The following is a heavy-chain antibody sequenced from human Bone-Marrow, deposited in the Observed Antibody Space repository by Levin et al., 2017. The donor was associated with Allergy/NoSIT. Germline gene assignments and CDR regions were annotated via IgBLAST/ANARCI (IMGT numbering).Heavy chain of an antibody. CDR2: IGGNGIST. CDR1: GFTFSSYS. CDR3: AKEPAYCGGDCFSLLDY. V-gene: IGHV3-23*01. J-gene: IGHJ4*02. D-gene: IGHD2-21*02. Sequence: PGGSLRLSCAASGFTFSSYSMSWVRQAPGKGLGWVSLIGGNGISTYYADSGKGRFTISRDNSKNTLYLQMNSLRAEDTAVYYCAKEPAYCGGDCFSLLDYWGQGTLVTVSS.